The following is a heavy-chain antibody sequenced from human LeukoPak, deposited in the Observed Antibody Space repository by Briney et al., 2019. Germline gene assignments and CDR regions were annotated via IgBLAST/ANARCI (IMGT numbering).Heavy chain of an antibody. V-gene: IGHV3-33*03. CDR1: GFSFSRYA. J-gene: IGHJ4*02. Sequence: GGSLRLSCAASGFSFSRYAMHWVRKAPGKGLEWVAVISSEGSEQLYADSVKGRFTTSRDTAKNTLYLQMNSLRAEDTAVYYCVRVHVGTDMVDIDYWGQGTLVTVSS. D-gene: IGHD5-18*01. CDR2: ISSEGSEQ. CDR3: VRVHVGTDMVDIDY.